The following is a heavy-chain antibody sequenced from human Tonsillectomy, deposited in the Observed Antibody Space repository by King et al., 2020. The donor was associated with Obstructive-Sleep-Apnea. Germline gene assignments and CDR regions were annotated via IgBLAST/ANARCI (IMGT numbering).Heavy chain of an antibody. CDR2: IYYSGST. Sequence: QLQESGPGLVKASETLSLTCTVSGGSISSYYWSWIRQPPGKGLEWIGYIYYSGSTNYNPSLKSRVTISVDTSKNQFSLKLSSVTAADTAVYYCARHNHHDIPDGMDVWGQGTTVTVSS. CDR1: GGSISSYY. D-gene: IGHD3-22*01. J-gene: IGHJ6*02. V-gene: IGHV4-59*08. CDR3: ARHNHHDIPDGMDV.